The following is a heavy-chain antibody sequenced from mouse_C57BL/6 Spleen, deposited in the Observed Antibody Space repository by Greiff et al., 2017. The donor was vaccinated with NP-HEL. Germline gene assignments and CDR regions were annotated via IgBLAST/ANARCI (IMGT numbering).Heavy chain of an antibody. Sequence: EVQLVESGGDLVKPGGSLKLSCAASGFTFSSYGMSWVRQTPDKRLEWVATISSGGSYTYYPDSVKGRFTISRDNAKNTLYLQMSSLKSEDTAMYYCARRDSSGPLDYWGQGTTLTVSS. CDR2: ISSGGSYT. J-gene: IGHJ2*01. D-gene: IGHD3-2*02. V-gene: IGHV5-6*01. CDR1: GFTFSSYG. CDR3: ARRDSSGPLDY.